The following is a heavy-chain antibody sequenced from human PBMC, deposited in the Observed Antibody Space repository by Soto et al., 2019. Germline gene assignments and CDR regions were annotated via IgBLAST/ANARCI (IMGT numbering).Heavy chain of an antibody. CDR1: GFDFGIYG. CDR3: ARDRGVDAPMDV. Sequence: QVQLVESGGGVVQSGRSLRLSCAASGFDFGIYGMHWVRQAPGKGLEWVAVIWHDGTEKHYVDSVKGRFTISRDNSKKTLYLQMNSLRAEDTAVYYCARDRGVDAPMDVWGQGTTVTVSS. CDR2: IWHDGTEK. J-gene: IGHJ6*02. D-gene: IGHD3-10*01. V-gene: IGHV3-33*01.